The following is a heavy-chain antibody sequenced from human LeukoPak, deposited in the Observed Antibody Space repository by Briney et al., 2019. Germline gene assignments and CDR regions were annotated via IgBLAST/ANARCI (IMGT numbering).Heavy chain of an antibody. CDR2: ISGSGGST. J-gene: IGHJ4*02. Sequence: PGGSLRLSCAASGFTFSSYGMSWVRQAPGKGLEWVSAISGSGGSTYYADSVKGRFTISRDNSKNTLFLQLNSLRAEDTAVYYCAKARDCGGDCYTFYFDYWGQGTLVTVSS. V-gene: IGHV3-23*01. CDR3: AKARDCGGDCYTFYFDY. D-gene: IGHD2-21*02. CDR1: GFTFSSYG.